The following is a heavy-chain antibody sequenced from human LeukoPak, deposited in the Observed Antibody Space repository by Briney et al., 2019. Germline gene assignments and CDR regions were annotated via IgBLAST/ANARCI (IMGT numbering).Heavy chain of an antibody. CDR2: IYPGDSDT. Sequence: KVSCKGSGYSFTRYWIGWVRQMPGKGLEWMGIIYPGDSDTRYSPPFQGQVTISADRSISTAYLQWSSLKASDTAMYYCARSEQSYYYGSGSRKYYYYYYMDVWGKGTTVTVSS. J-gene: IGHJ6*03. CDR1: GYSFTRYW. D-gene: IGHD3-10*01. CDR3: ARSEQSYYYGSGSRKYYYYYYMDV. V-gene: IGHV5-51*01.